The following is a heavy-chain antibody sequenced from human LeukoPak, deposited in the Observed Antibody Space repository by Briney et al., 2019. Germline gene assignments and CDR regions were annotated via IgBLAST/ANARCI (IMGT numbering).Heavy chain of an antibody. Sequence: PSETLSLTCTVSGGSISSGGHYWSWIPQPAGKGLEYLVRISSTGSTNSNPSLSRLVTISADTSNNHFSLHLSSVTAADTAVYYWARTIGCSSSSSYRFFADWGQGPLVTVSS. CDR2: ISSTGST. CDR3: ARTIGCSSSSSYRFFAD. J-gene: IGHJ4*02. D-gene: IGHD2-15*01. CDR1: GGSISSGGHY. V-gene: IGHV4-61*02.